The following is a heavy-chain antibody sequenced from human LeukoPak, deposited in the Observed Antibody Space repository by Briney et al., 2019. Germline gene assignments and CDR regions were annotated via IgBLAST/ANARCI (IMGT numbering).Heavy chain of an antibody. D-gene: IGHD3-10*01. CDR3: ARASMVRGVLYDY. Sequence: GGSLRLSCAASGFTVSSNYMSWVRQAPGKGLEWVSVIYSGGSTYYADSVKGRFTISRDNSKNTLYLQMNSLRAEDTAVYYCARASMVRGVLYDYWGQGTLVTVSS. CDR1: GFTVSSNY. V-gene: IGHV3-53*01. J-gene: IGHJ4*02. CDR2: IYSGGST.